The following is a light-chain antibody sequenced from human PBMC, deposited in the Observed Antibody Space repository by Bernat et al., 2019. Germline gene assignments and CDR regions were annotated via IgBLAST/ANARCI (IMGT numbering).Light chain of an antibody. V-gene: IGLV1-40*01. CDR1: SSNIVAGYD. CDR2: GNS. Sequence: QSVLTQPPSVSGAPGQRVTISCTGSSSNIVAGYDVHWYQQLPGTAPNLLIYGNSNRPSGVPDRFSGSKSGTSASLAITGLQAEDEADYFCQSYYSSLSGYVVGTGTKVTVL. CDR3: QSYYSSLSGYV. J-gene: IGLJ1*01.